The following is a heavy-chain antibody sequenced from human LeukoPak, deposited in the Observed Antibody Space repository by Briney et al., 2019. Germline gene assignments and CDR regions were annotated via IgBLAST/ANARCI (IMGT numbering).Heavy chain of an antibody. CDR3: ARERGGEDFDC. CDR1: GFNFSGYA. J-gene: IGHJ4*02. Sequence: GGSLRLSCAASGFNFSGYAMTWVRQAPGKGLEWVSSVSTSGTSKYYADSVKGRFAISRDNAKNSLYLQMSGLEAEDTAVYYCARERGGEDFDCWGQGTLVTVSS. V-gene: IGHV3-21*01. D-gene: IGHD3-16*01. CDR2: VSTSGTSK.